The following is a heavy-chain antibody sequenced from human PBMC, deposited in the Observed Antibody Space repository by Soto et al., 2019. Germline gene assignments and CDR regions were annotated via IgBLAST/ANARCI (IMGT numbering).Heavy chain of an antibody. CDR3: ARGSGTSELYGMDV. CDR1: GFTFSSYG. V-gene: IGHV3-33*01. CDR2: IWYDGSNK. D-gene: IGHD3-10*01. J-gene: IGHJ6*04. Sequence: QVQLVESGGGVVQPGRSLRLSCAASGFTFSSYGMHWVRQAPGKGLEWVAVIWYDGSNKYYADSVKGRFTISRDNSKNPLYLQMNSLRAEDTAVYYCARGSGTSELYGMDVWGKGTAVTVSS.